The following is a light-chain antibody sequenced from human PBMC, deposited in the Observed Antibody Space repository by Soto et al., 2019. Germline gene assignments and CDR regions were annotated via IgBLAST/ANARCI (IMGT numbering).Light chain of an antibody. CDR2: WAS. Sequence: DIVMTQSPDSLAVSLGERATINCKSSQSVLYNSDNKNYLAWYQQKAGQPPKLLIYWASTRDSGVPDRFSGSGSGADFTLTISNLQAGDVAVYYCQQYYTTLSFGGGTKVEIK. CDR1: QSVLYNSDNKNY. J-gene: IGKJ4*01. V-gene: IGKV4-1*01. CDR3: QQYYTTLS.